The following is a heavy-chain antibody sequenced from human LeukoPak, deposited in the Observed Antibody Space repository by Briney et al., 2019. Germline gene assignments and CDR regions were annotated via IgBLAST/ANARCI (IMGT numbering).Heavy chain of an antibody. D-gene: IGHD2-2*02. CDR1: GGSISSGGYY. Sequence: SETLSLTCTVSGGSISSGGYYWSWIRQPPRKGLEWIGYIYHSGSTYYNPSLKSRVTISVDRSKNQFSLKLSSVTAADTAVYYCARIGGVGYCSSTSCYSSVDYWGQGTLVTVSS. J-gene: IGHJ4*02. CDR3: ARIGGVGYCSSTSCYSSVDY. CDR2: IYHSGST. V-gene: IGHV4-30-2*01.